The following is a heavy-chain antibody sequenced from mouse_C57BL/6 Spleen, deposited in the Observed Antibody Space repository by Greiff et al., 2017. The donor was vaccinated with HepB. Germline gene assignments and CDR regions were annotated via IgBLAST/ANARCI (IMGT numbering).Heavy chain of an antibody. D-gene: IGHD2-1*01. CDR2: ISDGGSYT. J-gene: IGHJ3*01. CDR1: GFTFSSYA. V-gene: IGHV5-4*01. CDR3: ARVEGNYVFAY. Sequence: EVQGVESGGGLVKPGGSLKLSCAASGFTFSSYAMSWVRQTPEKRLEWVATISDGGSYTYYPDNVKGRFTISRDNAKNNLYLQMSHLKSEDPAMYYCARVEGNYVFAYWGQGTLVTVAA.